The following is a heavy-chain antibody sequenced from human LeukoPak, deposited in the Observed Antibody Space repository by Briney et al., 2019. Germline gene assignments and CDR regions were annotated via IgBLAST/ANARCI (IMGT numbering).Heavy chain of an antibody. CDR2: INAGNGNT. D-gene: IGHD6-19*01. CDR3: ARGIEASSGWYVIDY. J-gene: IGHJ4*02. V-gene: IGHV1-3*01. CDR1: GYTFIDYA. Sequence: ASVKVSCKASGYTFIDYAMHWVRQAPGQGLELMGWINAGNGNTKYSQKFQGRVIITRDTSATIAYMELSRLRSEDTAVYYCARGIEASSGWYVIDYWGQGTLVIVSS.